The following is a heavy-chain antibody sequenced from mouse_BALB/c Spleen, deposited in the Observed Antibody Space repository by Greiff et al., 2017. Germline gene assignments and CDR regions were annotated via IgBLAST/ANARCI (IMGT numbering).Heavy chain of an antibody. CDR1: GYSITSGYS. CDR2: IHYSGST. J-gene: IGHJ3*01. Sequence: EVKLMESGPDLVKPSQSLSLTCTVTGYSITSGYSWHWIRRFPGNKLEWMGYIHYSGSTNYNPSLKSRISITRDTSKNQFFLQLNSVTTEDTATYYCARVFAYWGQGTLVTVSA. V-gene: IGHV3-1*02. CDR3: ARVFAY.